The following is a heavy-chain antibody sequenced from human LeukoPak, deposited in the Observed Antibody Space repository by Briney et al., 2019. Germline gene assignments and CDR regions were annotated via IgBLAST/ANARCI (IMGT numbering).Heavy chain of an antibody. D-gene: IGHD3-10*01. J-gene: IGHJ5*02. Sequence: KPGGSLRLSCVASGFTFSTYNMNWVRQAPGKGLEWVSSISSSSTYMYYADSVKGRFTISRDNAENSLFLQMNSLRAEDTAVYYCARDLSGTNDQFDPWGQGTLVTVSS. CDR1: GFTFSTYN. CDR3: ARDLSGTNDQFDP. V-gene: IGHV3-21*01. CDR2: ISSSSTYM.